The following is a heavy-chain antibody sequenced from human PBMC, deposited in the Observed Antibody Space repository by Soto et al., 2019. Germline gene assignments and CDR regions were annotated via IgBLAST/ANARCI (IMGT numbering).Heavy chain of an antibody. V-gene: IGHV2-5*02. CDR2: IYWDDDK. CDR1: GFSLSTSGVA. Sequence: QITLKESGPTLVKPTQTLTLTCTFSGFSLSTSGVAVGWIRQPPGKALEWLALIYWDDDKRYSPSLKNRLSITKDTSKNQVVLTMTNMNPVDTATYYCAHTVETWYWWPSFDPWGQGTLVTVSS. D-gene: IGHD2-8*02. CDR3: AHTVETWYWWPSFDP. J-gene: IGHJ5*02.